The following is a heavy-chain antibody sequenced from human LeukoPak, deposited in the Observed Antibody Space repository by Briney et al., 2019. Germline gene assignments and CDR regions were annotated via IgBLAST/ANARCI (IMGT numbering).Heavy chain of an antibody. J-gene: IGHJ3*02. CDR3: AREASDSSGYDAFDI. D-gene: IGHD3-22*01. Sequence: SETLSLTCAVYGGSFSGYYWSWIRQLPGKGLEWIGEINHSGSTNYNPSLKSRVTISVDTSKNQFSLKLSSVTAADTAVYYCAREASDSSGYDAFDIWGQGTMVTVSS. CDR1: GGSFSGYY. V-gene: IGHV4-34*01. CDR2: INHSGST.